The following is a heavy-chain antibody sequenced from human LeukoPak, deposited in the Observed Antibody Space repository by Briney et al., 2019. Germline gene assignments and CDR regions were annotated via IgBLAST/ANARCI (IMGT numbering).Heavy chain of an antibody. J-gene: IGHJ4*02. V-gene: IGHV1-69*13. Sequence: GASVKVSCKASGDTFSRYGISWVRQAPGQGLEWMGGIIPIFGTANYAQKFQGRVTITADESTSTAYMELSSLRSEDTAVYYCARGWLAETTVVTPYNYWGQGTLVTVSS. CDR3: ARGWLAETTVVTPYNY. D-gene: IGHD4-23*01. CDR1: GDTFSRYG. CDR2: IIPIFGTA.